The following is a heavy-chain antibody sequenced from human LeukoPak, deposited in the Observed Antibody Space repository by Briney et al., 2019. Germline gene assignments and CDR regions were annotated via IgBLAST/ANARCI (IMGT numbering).Heavy chain of an antibody. Sequence: GGSLRLSCAASGFIFSNYGMHWVRQAPGKGLVWVSRIKTDGSIRGYADSVEGRFTVSRDNARNTVYLEMSSLRVDDTAVYFCVRDRTTVTLFDSWGQGTLVTVAS. J-gene: IGHJ4*02. CDR2: IKTDGSIR. CDR3: VRDRTTVTLFDS. V-gene: IGHV3-74*01. CDR1: GFIFSNYG. D-gene: IGHD4-17*01.